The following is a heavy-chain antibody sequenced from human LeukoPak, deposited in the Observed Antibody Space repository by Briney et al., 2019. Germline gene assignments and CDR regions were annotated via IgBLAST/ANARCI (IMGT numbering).Heavy chain of an antibody. D-gene: IGHD6-13*01. CDR2: INWNSDSI. CDR3: AKEAAAHLDY. Sequence: GGSLRLSCAVSGFTFDDYAMHWVRQVPGKGLEWVSGINWNSDSIGYADSVKGRFTTSRDNAKKSLYLQMNSLRAEDMALYYCAKEAAAHLDYWGQGTLVTVSS. V-gene: IGHV3-9*03. J-gene: IGHJ4*02. CDR1: GFTFDDYA.